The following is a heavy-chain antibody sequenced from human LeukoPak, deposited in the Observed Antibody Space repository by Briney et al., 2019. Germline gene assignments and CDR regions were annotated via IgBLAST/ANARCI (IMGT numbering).Heavy chain of an antibody. Sequence: ASVKVSCKASGYTFTSYDINWVRQASGQGLEWMGWMNPNSGNTGYAQKFQGRVTITRNTSISTAYMELSSLRSEDTAVYYCARSSFTYYYDSSGYYSPWYFDYWGQGTLVTVSS. CDR3: ARSSFTYYYDSSGYYSPWYFDY. J-gene: IGHJ4*02. D-gene: IGHD3-22*01. V-gene: IGHV1-8*03. CDR1: GYTFTSYD. CDR2: MNPNSGNT.